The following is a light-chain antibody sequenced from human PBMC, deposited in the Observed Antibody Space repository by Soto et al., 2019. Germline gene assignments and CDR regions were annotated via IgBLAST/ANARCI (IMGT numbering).Light chain of an antibody. CDR1: QSGSSF. CDR2: DAS. CDR3: KQRSNWFT. Sequence: EIVFTQSPGTLSLSPGERATLSCRARQSGSSFFARYQQKPCQAPRLLIYDASNRATGIPARFSGSGSGTDFTLTISSLEPEDFAVYYCKQRSNWFTFGQGTRLEIK. J-gene: IGKJ5*01. V-gene: IGKV3-11*01.